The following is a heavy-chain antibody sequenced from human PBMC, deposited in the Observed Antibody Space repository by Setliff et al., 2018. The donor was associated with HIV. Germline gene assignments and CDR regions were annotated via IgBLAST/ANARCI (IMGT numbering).Heavy chain of an antibody. D-gene: IGHD3-16*01. CDR1: GYTFTSYG. CDR3: ARGYNYGYGGQGINWWDAFDN. J-gene: IGHJ4*02. V-gene: IGHV1-3*01. Sequence: ASVKVSCKASGYTFTSYGISWVRQAPGQRLEWMGWINAGNGNTKFSEKFQGRVLITSDTSASTVYLFLRSLKSEDTAVYYCARGYNYGYGGQGINWWDAFDNWGMGTLVTVSS. CDR2: INAGNGNT.